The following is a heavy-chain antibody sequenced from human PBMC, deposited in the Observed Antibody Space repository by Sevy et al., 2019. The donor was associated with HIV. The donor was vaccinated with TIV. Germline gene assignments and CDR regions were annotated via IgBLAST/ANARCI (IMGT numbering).Heavy chain of an antibody. Sequence: GGSLRLSCAASGFTFSDYYMSWIRQAPGKGLEWVSIISSSSSYIYYADSMKGRFTISRDNAKNSLYLQMNSLRVEDTAVYYCAREGWGGAARPNYFDYWGQGTLVTVSS. D-gene: IGHD6-6*01. CDR1: GFTFSDYY. J-gene: IGHJ4*02. CDR3: AREGWGGAARPNYFDY. V-gene: IGHV3-11*06. CDR2: ISSSSSYI.